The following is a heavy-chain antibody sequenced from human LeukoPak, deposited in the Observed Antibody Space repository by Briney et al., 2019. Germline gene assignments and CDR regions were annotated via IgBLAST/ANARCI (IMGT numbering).Heavy chain of an antibody. D-gene: IGHD4/OR15-4a*01. J-gene: IGHJ4*02. CDR2: ISYDGSNK. CDR1: GFTFSSYG. V-gene: IGHV3-30*18. Sequence: GGSRRLSCAASGFTFSSYGMHWVRQAPGKGLEWVAVISYDGSNKYYADSVKGRFTISRDNSKNTLYLQMNSLRAEDTAVYYCAKPGGAGPNGDYFDYWGQGTLVTVSS. CDR3: AKPGGAGPNGDYFDY.